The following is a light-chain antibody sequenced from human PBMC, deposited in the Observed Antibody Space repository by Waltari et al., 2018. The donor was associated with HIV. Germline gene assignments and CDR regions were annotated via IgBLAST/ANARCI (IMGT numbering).Light chain of an antibody. Sequence: DIVMTQTPLSLSVTPGQPASISCKSNQSLQHSNGKTYFYWYLQKSGQPPQLLIYEVSNRFSGVPYRFSGSGSGTDFTLKISRVEAEDVGFYYCVQSLQLPLTFGGGTKVEIK. J-gene: IGKJ4*01. CDR3: VQSLQLPLT. CDR2: EVS. CDR1: QSLQHSNGKTY. V-gene: IGKV2D-29*01.